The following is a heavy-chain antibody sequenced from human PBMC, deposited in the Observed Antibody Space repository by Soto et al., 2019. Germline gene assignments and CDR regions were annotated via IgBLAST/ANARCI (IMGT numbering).Heavy chain of an antibody. CDR1: GFTFSSYG. J-gene: IGHJ6*03. CDR3: ARTTVTTYYYYYMDV. CDR2: IWYDGSNK. V-gene: IGHV3-33*01. D-gene: IGHD4-17*01. Sequence: QVQLVESGGGVVQPGRSLRLSCAASGFTFSSYGMHWVRQAPGKGLEWVAVIWYDGSNKYYADSVKGRFTISRDNSKNTLYLQMNRLRAEDTAVYYCARTTVTTYYYYYMDVWGKGTTVTVSS.